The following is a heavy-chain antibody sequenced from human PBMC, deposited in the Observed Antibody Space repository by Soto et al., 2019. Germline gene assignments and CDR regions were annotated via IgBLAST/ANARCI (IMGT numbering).Heavy chain of an antibody. J-gene: IGHJ4*02. CDR2: IIPIFGTA. CDR3: ARVFLRTLRFLGDLEPPDY. D-gene: IGHD3-3*01. Sequence: SVKVSCKASAGTFSSYAISWVRQAPGQGLAWMGWIIPIFGTAHYAQKFQGRVTITADESTSTAYKEQRSLRSDDTAVYYWARVFLRTLRFLGDLEPPDYWGQGTLVTVSS. V-gene: IGHV1-69*13. CDR1: AGTFSSYA.